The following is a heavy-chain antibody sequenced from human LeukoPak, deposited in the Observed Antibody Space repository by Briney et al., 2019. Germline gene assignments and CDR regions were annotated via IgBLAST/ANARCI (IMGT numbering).Heavy chain of an antibody. J-gene: IGHJ3*02. CDR1: GGSIGSSSYY. V-gene: IGHV4-39*01. Sequence: KSSETLSLTCTVSGGSIGSSSYYWGWIRQPPGKGLEWIGSIYYSGSTYYNPSLKSRVTISVDTSKNQFSLKLSSVTAADTAVYYCARRGVRGVITAFDIWGQGTMVTVSS. D-gene: IGHD3-10*01. CDR3: ARRGVRGVITAFDI. CDR2: IYYSGST.